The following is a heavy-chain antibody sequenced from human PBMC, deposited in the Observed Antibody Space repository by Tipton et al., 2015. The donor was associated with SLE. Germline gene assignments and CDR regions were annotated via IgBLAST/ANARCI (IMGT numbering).Heavy chain of an antibody. CDR3: ARDASVDIDAFDI. V-gene: IGHV4-39*07. CDR1: GGSISSSSYY. CDR2: IYYSGST. Sequence: TLSLTCTVSGGSISSSSYYWGWIRQPPGKGLEWIGSIYYSGSTYYNPSLKSRVTISVDTSKNQFSLKLSSVTAADTAVYYCARDASVDIDAFDIWGQGTMVTVSS. D-gene: IGHD5-12*01. J-gene: IGHJ3*02.